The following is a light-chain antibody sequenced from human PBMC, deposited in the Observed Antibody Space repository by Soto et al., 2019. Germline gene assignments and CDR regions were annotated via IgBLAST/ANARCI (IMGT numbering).Light chain of an antibody. Sequence: EIVLTQSPGTLSLSPGERATLSCRASQSVSSNYLAWYQQKPGQAPRLLIYGASSRAAGIPDRFSGSGSGTDFTLTISRLEPEDFAVYSCQQYSRSPFTFGQGTKLEIK. V-gene: IGKV3-20*01. CDR1: QSVSSNY. CDR3: QQYSRSPFT. J-gene: IGKJ2*01. CDR2: GAS.